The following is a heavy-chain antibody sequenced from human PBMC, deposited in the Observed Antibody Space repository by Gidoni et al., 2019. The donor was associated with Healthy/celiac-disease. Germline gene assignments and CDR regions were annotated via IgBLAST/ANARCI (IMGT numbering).Heavy chain of an antibody. CDR3: ARDDYYGSGSYYKPQPDDAFDI. V-gene: IGHV1-69*01. D-gene: IGHD3-10*01. CDR2: IIPIFGTA. J-gene: IGHJ3*02. Sequence: QVQLVQSGAEVKKPGSSVKVSCKASGGTFSSYAISWVRQAPGQGLEWMGGIIPIFGTANYAQKFQGRVTITADESTSTAYMELSSLRSEDTAVYYCARDDYYGSGSYYKPQPDDAFDIWGQGTMVTVSS. CDR1: GGTFSSYA.